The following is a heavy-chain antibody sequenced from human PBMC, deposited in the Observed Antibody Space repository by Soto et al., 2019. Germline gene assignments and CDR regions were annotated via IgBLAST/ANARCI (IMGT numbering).Heavy chain of an antibody. Sequence: PRLSWVASGFTFSNYCMHWVRQAPGKVLEWVAVISYDGSDKYYADSVKGRFTISSDNSKNTLYLHMTSLRTEDTALYYCACDSFRASAVAGPHRDYWGQGTLVTVSS. D-gene: IGHD6-19*01. V-gene: IGHV3-30*03. J-gene: IGHJ4*02. CDR1: GFTFSNYC. CDR3: ACDSFRASAVAGPHRDY. CDR2: ISYDGSDK.